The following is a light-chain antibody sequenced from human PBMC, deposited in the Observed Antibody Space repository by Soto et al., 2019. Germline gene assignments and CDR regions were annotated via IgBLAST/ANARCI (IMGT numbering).Light chain of an antibody. Sequence: QSVLTQPPSASGSPGQSVTISCSGTSSDVGGYNYVSWHQQHPGKAPKLMIYEVSKRPSRVPDRFSGSKSGNTASLIVPGLPAQDEADYYCSSYAGSNNFVFGTGTKVT. J-gene: IGLJ1*01. V-gene: IGLV2-8*01. CDR3: SSYAGSNNFV. CDR1: SSDVGGYNY. CDR2: EVS.